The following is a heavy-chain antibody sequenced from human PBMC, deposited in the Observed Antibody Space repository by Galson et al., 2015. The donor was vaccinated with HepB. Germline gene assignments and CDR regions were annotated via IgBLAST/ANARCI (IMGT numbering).Heavy chain of an antibody. Sequence: SVKVSCKVSGYTLTELSMHWVRQAPGKGLEWMGGFDPEDGETIYAQKFQGRVTMTEDTSTDTAYMELSSLRSEDTAVYYCATGDSSGYYYFDYWVQGTLVTVSS. CDR1: GYTLTELS. CDR3: ATGDSSGYYYFDY. CDR2: FDPEDGET. D-gene: IGHD3-22*01. J-gene: IGHJ4*02. V-gene: IGHV1-24*01.